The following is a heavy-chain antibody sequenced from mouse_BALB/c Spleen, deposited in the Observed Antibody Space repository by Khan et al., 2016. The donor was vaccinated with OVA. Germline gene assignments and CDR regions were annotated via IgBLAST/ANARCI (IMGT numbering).Heavy chain of an antibody. V-gene: IGHV3-2*02. CDR2: ISYSGNT. J-gene: IGHJ2*01. CDR3: ARIQGGDLDY. Sequence: EVKLEVSGPGLVKPSQSLSLTCTVTGYSITSDYAWNWIRQFPGNKLEWMGYISYSGNTKYNPSLKSRISITRDTSKNQFFLQLNFVTIEDTATYYCARIQGGDLDYWGQGTTLTVSS. D-gene: IGHD3-2*02. CDR1: GYSITSDYA.